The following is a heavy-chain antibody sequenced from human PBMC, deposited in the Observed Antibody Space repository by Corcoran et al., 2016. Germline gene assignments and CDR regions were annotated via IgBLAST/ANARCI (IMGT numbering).Heavy chain of an antibody. CDR3: AGGSSGYGYVSDY. CDR1: GYSISSGYY. V-gene: IGHV4-38-2*02. J-gene: IGHJ4*02. CDR2: IYHSGGT. Sequence: QVQLQESGPGLVKPSETLSLTCTVSGYSISSGYYWGWIRQPPGKGLEWIGSIYHSGGTYFNPSLQSRVTISVDTSKNQFSLKLRSVTAADTAVYCGAGGSSGYGYVSDYWGQGSLVTVSS. D-gene: IGHD3-10*02.